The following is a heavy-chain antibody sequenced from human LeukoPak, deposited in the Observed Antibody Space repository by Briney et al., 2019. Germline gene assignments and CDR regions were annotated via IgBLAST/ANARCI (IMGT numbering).Heavy chain of an antibody. Sequence: SETLSLTCTVSGGSISSYYWSWIRQPPGKGLEWIGYIYYSGSTNYNPSLKSRVTISVDTSKNQFSLKLSSVTAADTAVYYCARVRALTGFDYWGQGALVTVSS. J-gene: IGHJ4*02. CDR3: ARVRALTGFDY. V-gene: IGHV4-59*01. CDR2: IYYSGST. CDR1: GGSISSYY. D-gene: IGHD3-9*01.